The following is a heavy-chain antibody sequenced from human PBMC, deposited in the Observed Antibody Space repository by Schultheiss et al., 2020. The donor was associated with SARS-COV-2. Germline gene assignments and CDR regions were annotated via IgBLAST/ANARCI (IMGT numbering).Heavy chain of an antibody. D-gene: IGHD6-13*01. Sequence: GGSLRLSCAASGFTFSSYGMHWVRQAPGKGLEWVAVISYDGSNKYYADSVKGRFTISRDNSKNTLYLQMNSLRAEDTALYYCAKGRYSSSWYYNWFDPWGQGTLVTVSS. CDR3: AKGRYSSSWYYNWFDP. J-gene: IGHJ5*02. CDR1: GFTFSSYG. V-gene: IGHV3-30*18. CDR2: ISYDGSNK.